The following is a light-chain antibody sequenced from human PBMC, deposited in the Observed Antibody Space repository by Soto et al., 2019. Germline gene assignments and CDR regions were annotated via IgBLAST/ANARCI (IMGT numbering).Light chain of an antibody. CDR1: SSEVGGYNY. V-gene: IGLV2-14*01. J-gene: IGLJ2*01. CDR3: SSYTTSTSRV. CDR2: DVS. Sequence: QSALTQPASVSGSPGQSITISCTGTSSEVGGYNYVSWYQQHPGKAPKLIIYDVSYRPSGVPNRFSGSTSGNTASLTISGLQAEDEDDYYCSSYTTSTSRVFGGGTKLTVL.